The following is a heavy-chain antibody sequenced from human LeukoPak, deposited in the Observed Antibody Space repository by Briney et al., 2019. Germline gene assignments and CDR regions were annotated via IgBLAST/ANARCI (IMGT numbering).Heavy chain of an antibody. J-gene: IGHJ3*01. Sequence: HPGTSLRLSCAASGFTFSSYGMHWVRQAPGKGLEWVSYISSSSSTIYYADSVKGRFTISRDNAKNSLYLQMNSLRDEDTAVYYCARDAHRPKYYYDSSGYFKVWGQGTMVTVSS. CDR1: GFTFSSYG. V-gene: IGHV3-48*02. CDR2: ISSSSSTI. D-gene: IGHD3-22*01. CDR3: ARDAHRPKYYYDSSGYFKV.